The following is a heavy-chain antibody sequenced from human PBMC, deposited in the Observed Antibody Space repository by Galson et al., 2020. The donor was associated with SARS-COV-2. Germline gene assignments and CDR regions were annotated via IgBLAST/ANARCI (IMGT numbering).Heavy chain of an antibody. CDR3: ARGPRYSSRWYGDRNWCDP. J-gene: IGHJ5*02. V-gene: IGHV4-34*01. CDR1: GGSFSGYY. D-gene: IGHD6-13*01. Sequence: SQASETLSLTCAVYGGSFSGYYWSWIRQPPGKGLEWIGEINHSGSTNYNPSPKSRVTISVDTSKNQFSLQLSSVTAADTAVYYCARGPRYSSRWYGDRNWCDPWGQGALVAVSS. CDR2: INHSGST.